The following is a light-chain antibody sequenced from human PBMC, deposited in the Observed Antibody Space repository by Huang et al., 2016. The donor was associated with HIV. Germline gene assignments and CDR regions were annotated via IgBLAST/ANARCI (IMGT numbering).Light chain of an antibody. CDR2: KAS. V-gene: IGKV1-5*03. CDR3: QQYSGLGT. CDR1: QSISRW. Sequence: DIEMTQSPSTLSASVGDSVTITCRASQSISRWLAWYQQTPGKAPKLLIYKASNLESGVPSRFSGSGSGTEFTLTISILQPDDFATYYCQQYSGLGTFGQGTKVEIK. J-gene: IGKJ1*01.